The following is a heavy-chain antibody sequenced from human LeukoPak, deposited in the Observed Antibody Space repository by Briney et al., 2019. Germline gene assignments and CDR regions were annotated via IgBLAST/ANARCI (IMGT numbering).Heavy chain of an antibody. Sequence: GGSLRLSCAASGFTVSSNYMSWIRQAPGKGLEWVSYISSSGSTIYYADSVKGRFTISRDNAKNSLYLQMNSLRAEDTAVYYCARDIVVVPAASYGMDVWGQGTTVTVSS. CDR1: GFTVSSNY. J-gene: IGHJ6*02. CDR3: ARDIVVVPAASYGMDV. V-gene: IGHV3-11*01. D-gene: IGHD2-2*01. CDR2: ISSSGSTI.